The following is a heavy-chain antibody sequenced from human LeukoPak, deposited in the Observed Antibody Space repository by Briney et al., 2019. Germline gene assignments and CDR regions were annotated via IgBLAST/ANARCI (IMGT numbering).Heavy chain of an antibody. D-gene: IGHD3-16*01. Sequence: GGSLRLSCAASGFTFGNIWMSWVRQAPGKGLEWVANIKHDGSETNYVDSVKGRFTISRDNAKNSLHLQMNSLRVEDTAVYYCAKNGGPHGMDVWGQGTTVTVSS. CDR3: AKNGGPHGMDV. CDR2: IKHDGSET. J-gene: IGHJ6*02. V-gene: IGHV3-7*02. CDR1: GFTFGNIW.